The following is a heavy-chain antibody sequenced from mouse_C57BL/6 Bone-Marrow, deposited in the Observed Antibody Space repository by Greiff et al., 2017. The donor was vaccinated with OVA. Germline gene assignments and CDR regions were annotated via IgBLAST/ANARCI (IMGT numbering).Heavy chain of an antibody. CDR3: ARDYYGSSYYYFDY. CDR2: SRNKANDYTT. Sequence: EVQGVESGGGLVQSGRSLRLSCATSGFTFSDFYMEWVRQAPGKGLEWIAASRNKANDYTTEYSASVKGRFIVSRDTSQSILYLQMNALRAEDTAMYYCARDYYGSSYYYFDYWGQGTTLTVSS. V-gene: IGHV7-1*01. D-gene: IGHD1-1*01. J-gene: IGHJ2*01. CDR1: GFTFSDFY.